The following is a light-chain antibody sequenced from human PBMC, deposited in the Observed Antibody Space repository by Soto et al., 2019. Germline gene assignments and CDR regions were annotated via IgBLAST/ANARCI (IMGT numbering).Light chain of an antibody. CDR2: TTN. J-gene: IGLJ1*01. V-gene: IGLV1-44*01. CDR3: AAWDDSLNGHV. Sequence: QSVLTQPHSASGTPGQRVTIPCSGSSSNIGTSSVHWFQQLPGTAPKLLISTTNQRPSEVPERFSGSKSGTSASLAISGLQSEDEADYYCAAWDDSLNGHVFGTGTKVTVL. CDR1: SSNIGTSS.